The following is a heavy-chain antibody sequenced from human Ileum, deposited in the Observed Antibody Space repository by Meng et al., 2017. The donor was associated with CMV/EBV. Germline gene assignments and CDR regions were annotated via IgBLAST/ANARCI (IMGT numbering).Heavy chain of an antibody. J-gene: IGHJ3*01. V-gene: IGHV3-11*01. Sequence: CAAYGFTFSDYYMNWIRQAPGKGLEWVSYISNSGGTMDYADSVKGRFTISRDDAKNSLYLQMNSLRAEDTAIYYCARAWRQKNAFEYWGQGTMVTVSS. CDR2: ISNSGGTM. CDR1: GFTFSDYY. D-gene: IGHD3-3*01. CDR3: ARAWRQKNAFEY.